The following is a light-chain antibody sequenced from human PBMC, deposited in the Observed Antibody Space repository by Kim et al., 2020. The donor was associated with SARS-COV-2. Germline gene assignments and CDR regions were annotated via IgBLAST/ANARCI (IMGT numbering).Light chain of an antibody. Sequence: SSELTQDPAVSVALGQTVRITCQGDSLRSYSATWYQQKPGQAPVLVIYDKNSRPSVIPARFSASYAGNTAFVTITGAQAGDDAVYYCNSRVSGVNHVIFGGGTQLTVL. CDR2: DKN. V-gene: IGLV3-19*01. CDR1: SLRSYS. J-gene: IGLJ2*01. CDR3: NSRVSGVNHVI.